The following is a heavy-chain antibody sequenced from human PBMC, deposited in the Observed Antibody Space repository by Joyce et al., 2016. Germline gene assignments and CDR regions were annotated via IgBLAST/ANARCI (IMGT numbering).Heavy chain of an antibody. J-gene: IGHJ6*02. Sequence: QLVESGGGVVKPGGSLRLSCEASGSTFSSSSMSWVRQAPGKGLEGVASISGTSYYIFHAEKVRGRFTVSRDNAKKTLYLQMNSLRAEDSAVFYCARGGISYYYAMDVWGQGTTVTVSS. D-gene: IGHD3-16*01. CDR3: ARGGISYYYAMDV. V-gene: IGHV3-21*01. CDR2: ISGTSYYI. CDR1: GSTFSSSS.